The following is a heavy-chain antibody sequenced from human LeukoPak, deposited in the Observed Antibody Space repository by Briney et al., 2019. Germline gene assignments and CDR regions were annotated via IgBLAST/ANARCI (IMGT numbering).Heavy chain of an antibody. Sequence: SETLSLTCTVSGGSISSYYWSWIRQPPGKGLEWIGYIYYSGSTNHNPSLKSRVTISVDTSKNQFSLKLSSVTAADTAVYYCAREVLNYYDSSGYYDYWGQGTLVTVSS. D-gene: IGHD3-22*01. V-gene: IGHV4-59*01. CDR1: GGSISSYY. J-gene: IGHJ4*02. CDR2: IYYSGST. CDR3: AREVLNYYDSSGYYDY.